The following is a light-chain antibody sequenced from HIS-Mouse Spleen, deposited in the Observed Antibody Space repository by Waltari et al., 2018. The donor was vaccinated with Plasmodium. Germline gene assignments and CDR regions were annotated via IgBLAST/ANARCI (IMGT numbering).Light chain of an antibody. J-gene: IGKJ2*01. CDR3: QQYKSDSYT. Sequence: DIQMTQSPSTLSASVGDRVTITCRASQSISSWLAWYQQKTGKAPKLLIYKASSLESGVPSRFSGSVSGTEFTLTISSLQPDDFATYYCQQYKSDSYTFGQGTKLEIK. CDR1: QSISSW. CDR2: KAS. V-gene: IGKV1-5*03.